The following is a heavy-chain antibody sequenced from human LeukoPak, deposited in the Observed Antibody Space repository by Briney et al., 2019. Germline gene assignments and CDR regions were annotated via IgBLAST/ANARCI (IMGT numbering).Heavy chain of an antibody. D-gene: IGHD5-12*01. CDR2: FDPEGGET. CDR1: GYTLTELS. Sequence: ASVKFSCKVSGYTLTELSMHWVRQAPGKGLEWMGGFDPEGGETIYAQKFQGRVTMTEDTSTDTAYMELSSLRSEDTAVYYCVAKGFSHGYGGFDYWGQGTLVTVSS. CDR3: VAKGFSHGYGGFDY. J-gene: IGHJ4*02. V-gene: IGHV1-24*01.